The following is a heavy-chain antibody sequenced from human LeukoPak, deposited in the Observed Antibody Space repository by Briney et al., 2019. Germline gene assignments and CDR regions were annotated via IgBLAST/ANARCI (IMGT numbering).Heavy chain of an antibody. V-gene: IGHV1-46*01. CDR3: ARRAGDHYYFDY. J-gene: IGHJ4*02. CDR2: INPSSGST. CDR1: AYIFTSYY. D-gene: IGHD7-27*01. Sequence: ASVKVSCKASAYIFTSYYMHWVRQAPGQGLEWMGIINPSSGSTSYAQKFQDRVKMTRDTSRNTVYMELSSLRSEDTAVYYCARRAGDHYYFDYWGQGTLVTVSS.